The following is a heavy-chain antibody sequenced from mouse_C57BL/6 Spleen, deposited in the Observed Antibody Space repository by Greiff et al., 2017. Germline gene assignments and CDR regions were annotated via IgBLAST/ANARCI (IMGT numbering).Heavy chain of an antibody. V-gene: IGHV5-9-1*02. J-gene: IGHJ2*01. CDR2: ISSGGDYI. CDR3: TREGYYGTYYFDY. CDR1: GFTFSSYA. Sequence: EVQRVESGEGLVKPGGSLKLSCAASGFTFSSYAMSWVRQTPEKRLEWVAYISSGGDYIYYADTVKGRFTISRDNARNTLYLQMSSLKSEDTAMYYCTREGYYGTYYFDYWGQGTTLTVSS. D-gene: IGHD1-1*01.